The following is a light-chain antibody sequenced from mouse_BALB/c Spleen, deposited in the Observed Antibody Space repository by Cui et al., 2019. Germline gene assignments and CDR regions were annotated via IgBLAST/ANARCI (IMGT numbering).Light chain of an antibody. J-gene: IGKJ1*01. V-gene: IGKV12-46*01. CDR3: QHFWGTPWT. CDR2: AAT. CDR1: ENIYSN. Sequence: DIQMTQYPASPSVSVGETVTITCRASENIYSNLAWYQQKQGKSPQLLVYAATNLADGVPTRFSGSGSGTQYSLKINSLQSEDFGSYYCQHFWGTPWTFGGGTKLEIK.